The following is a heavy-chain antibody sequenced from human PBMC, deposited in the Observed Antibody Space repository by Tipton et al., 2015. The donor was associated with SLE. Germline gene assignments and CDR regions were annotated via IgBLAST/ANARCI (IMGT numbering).Heavy chain of an antibody. D-gene: IGHD3-3*02. CDR2: IRGDGSIT. CDR3: ARGIDAGRRLDI. Sequence: SLRLSCAVYGVTVNGYWLHWVRQAPGKGRVWVSRIRGDGSITTYADSVKGRFTISRDTAKNTLYLQMNSLRAEDTALYHCARGIDAGRRLDIWGQGTMVTVSS. J-gene: IGHJ3*02. CDR1: GVTVNGYW. V-gene: IGHV3-74*01.